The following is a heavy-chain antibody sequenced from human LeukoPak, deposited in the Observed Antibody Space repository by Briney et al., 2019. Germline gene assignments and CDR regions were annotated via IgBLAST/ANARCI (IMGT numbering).Heavy chain of an antibody. J-gene: IGHJ1*01. D-gene: IGHD1-26*01. CDR3: VKGGWWEAPVSEH. Sequence: GGSLRLSCAASGFTFDDYAMHWVRQPPGKGLEWVAVITWNSDDIIYADSVKGRFTISRDNAKNSLYLEMNSLRPEDTAFYYCVKGGWWEAPVSEHWGQGTLVIVSS. CDR1: GFTFDDYA. V-gene: IGHV3-9*01. CDR2: ITWNSDDI.